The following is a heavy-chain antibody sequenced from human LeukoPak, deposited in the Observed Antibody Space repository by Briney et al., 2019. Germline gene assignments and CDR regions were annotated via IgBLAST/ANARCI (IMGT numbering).Heavy chain of an antibody. CDR2: IREDGSEK. CDR3: ARVDRFGESTHYFDD. J-gene: IGHJ4*02. V-gene: IGHV3-7*01. Sequence: GGSLRLSCVSSTFTFSDYWMSWVRQTPVKGLEWVANIREDGSEKYYVDSVKGRFTISRDNAKNSLYLQMNSLRVEDTAVYYCARVDRFGESTHYFDDWGQGTLVTVSS. D-gene: IGHD3-10*01. CDR1: TFTFSDYW.